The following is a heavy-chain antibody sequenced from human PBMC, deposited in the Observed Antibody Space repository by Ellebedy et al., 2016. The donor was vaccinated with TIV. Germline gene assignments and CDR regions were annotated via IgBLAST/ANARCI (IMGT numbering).Heavy chain of an antibody. CDR1: GGLIRSSDYY. J-gene: IGHJ6*02. CDR3: ARIQPEVATYHYYGMDV. Sequence: MPSETLSLTCSVSGGLIRSSDYYWGWIRQSPAKGLEWIGSIHYSGSTYYNPSLKSRLTISVDTSKNQFSLKLSSVTAADTAIYYCARIQPEVATYHYYGMDVWGQGTTVTVSS. CDR2: IHYSGST. D-gene: IGHD5-24*01. V-gene: IGHV4-39*07.